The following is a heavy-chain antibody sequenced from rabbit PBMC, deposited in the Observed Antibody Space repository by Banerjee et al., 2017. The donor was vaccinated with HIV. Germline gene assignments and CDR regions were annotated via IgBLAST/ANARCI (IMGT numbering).Heavy chain of an antibody. V-gene: IGHV1S45*01. J-gene: IGHJ4*01. D-gene: IGHD1-1*01. CDR2: IHAGDGST. Sequence: QEQLEESGGDLVKPEGSLTLTCKASGFDLSSYYYMCWVRQAPGKGLEWIACIHAGDGSTVYASWAIGRFTISKTSSTTVTLQLTSLTPADTATYFCASGYSDIVFNLWGPGTLVT. CDR1: GFDLSSYYY. CDR3: ASGYSDIVFNL.